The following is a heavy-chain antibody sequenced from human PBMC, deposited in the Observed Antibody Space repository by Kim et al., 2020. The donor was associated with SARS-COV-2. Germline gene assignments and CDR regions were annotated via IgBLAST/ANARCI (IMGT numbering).Heavy chain of an antibody. Sequence: ASVKVSCKASGYTFTSYGISWVRQAPGQGLEWMGWISAYNGNTNYAQKLQGRVTMTTDTSTSTAYMELRSLRSDDTAVYYCARVSPLDDFWSGYTDNINFDYWGQGTLVTVSS. J-gene: IGHJ4*02. CDR2: ISAYNGNT. D-gene: IGHD3-3*01. V-gene: IGHV1-18*04. CDR1: GYTFTSYG. CDR3: ARVSPLDDFWSGYTDNINFDY.